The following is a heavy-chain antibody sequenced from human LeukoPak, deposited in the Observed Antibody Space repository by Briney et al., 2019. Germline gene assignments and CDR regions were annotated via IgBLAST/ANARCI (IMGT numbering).Heavy chain of an antibody. CDR1: GYTFTGYY. CDR3: ARDRDYYDSSGYYSPWFDP. Sequence: ASVKVSCKASGYTFTGYYMHWVRQAPGQGLEWMGWINPNSGGTNYAQKFQGRVTMTRDTSISTAYMELSRLRSGDTAVYYCARDRDYYDSSGYYSPWFDPWGQGTLVTVSS. CDR2: INPNSGGT. D-gene: IGHD3-22*01. V-gene: IGHV1-2*02. J-gene: IGHJ5*02.